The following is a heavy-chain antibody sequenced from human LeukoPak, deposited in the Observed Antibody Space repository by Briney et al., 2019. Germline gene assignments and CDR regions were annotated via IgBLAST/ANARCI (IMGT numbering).Heavy chain of an antibody. Sequence: PSETLSLTCTVSGGSISSSSYYWGWIRQPPGKGLEWIGSIYYSGSTYYNPSLKSRVTISVDTSKNQFSLKLSSVTAADTAVYYCARDARSGRIAAAVDYWGQGTLVTVSS. CDR1: GGSISSSSYY. J-gene: IGHJ4*02. D-gene: IGHD6-13*01. V-gene: IGHV4-39*02. CDR2: IYYSGST. CDR3: ARDARSGRIAAAVDY.